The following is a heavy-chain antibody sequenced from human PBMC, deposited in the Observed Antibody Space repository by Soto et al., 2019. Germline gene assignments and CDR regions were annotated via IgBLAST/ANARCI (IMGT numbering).Heavy chain of an antibody. V-gene: IGHV4-59*01. CDR2: IYYSGST. CDR1: GGSISSYY. CDR3: ARSLDYYDSSGYVSEYDY. D-gene: IGHD3-22*01. Sequence: SETLSLTCTVSGGSISSYYWSWIRQPPGKGLEWIGYIYYSGSTNYNPSLKSRVTISVDTSKNQFSLKLSSVTAADTAVYYCARSLDYYDSSGYVSEYDYWGQGTLVTVSS. J-gene: IGHJ4*02.